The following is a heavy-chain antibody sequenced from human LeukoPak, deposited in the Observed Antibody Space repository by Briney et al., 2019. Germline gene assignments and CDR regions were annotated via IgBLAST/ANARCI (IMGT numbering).Heavy chain of an antibody. CDR1: SYSLSSDYY. J-gene: IGHJ4*02. D-gene: IGHD3-10*01. V-gene: IGHV4-38-2*02. CDR2: IYRTGST. CDR3: ARDLSITMIRGVTFAY. Sequence: PSETLSLTCTVSSYSLSSDYYWGWIRQPPGKGLEWIGSIYRTGSTYYNPSLTSRVTISIDTLKNQFSLKLTSVTAADTAVYYRARDLSITMIRGVTFAYWGQGALVTVSS.